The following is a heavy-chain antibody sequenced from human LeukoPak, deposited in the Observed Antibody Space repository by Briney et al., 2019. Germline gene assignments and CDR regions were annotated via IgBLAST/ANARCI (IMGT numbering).Heavy chain of an antibody. V-gene: IGHV6-1*01. CDR1: GDSVSSNSAA. D-gene: IGHD6-19*01. J-gene: IGHJ4*02. CDR2: TYYRSKWYS. CDR3: ARSIAVAGSLMYYFDY. Sequence: SQTLSLTCAISGDSVSSNSAAWSWIRLSPSRGLEWLGRTYYRSKWYSDYAVSVKSRMTINPDTSKNQFSLQLNSVTPEDTAMYYCARSIAVAGSLMYYFDYWGQGTVVTVSS.